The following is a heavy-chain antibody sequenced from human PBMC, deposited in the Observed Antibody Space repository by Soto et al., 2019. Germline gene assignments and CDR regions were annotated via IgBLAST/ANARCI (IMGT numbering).Heavy chain of an antibody. J-gene: IGHJ3*02. CDR1: GGSISSGGYY. V-gene: IGHV4-31*03. CDR2: IYYSGST. D-gene: IGHD1-26*01. Sequence: QVQLQESGPGLVKPSQTLSLTCTVSGGSISSGGYYWSWIRQHPGKGLEWIGYIYYSGSTYYNPSLKSRVTLSVDPPKNRCSLKLSSVTAPDTAVYYCARGEGARIVGVPGWAFDIWGQGTMVTVSS. CDR3: ARGEGARIVGVPGWAFDI.